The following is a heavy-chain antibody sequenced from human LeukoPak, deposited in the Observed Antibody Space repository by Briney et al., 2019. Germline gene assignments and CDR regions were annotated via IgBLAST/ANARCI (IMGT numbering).Heavy chain of an antibody. CDR2: ISSSSTYI. D-gene: IGHD3-3*01. CDR3: SRDGIFTG. V-gene: IGHV3-21*01. CDR1: GFTFNSYT. Sequence: KPGGSLRLSCAASGFTFNSYTMNWVRQAPGRGLEWVSSISSSSTYIYYADSVKGRFVISRDSANNSVYLQMNSLRAEDTAVYYCSRDGIFTGWGQGTLVTVYS. J-gene: IGHJ4*02.